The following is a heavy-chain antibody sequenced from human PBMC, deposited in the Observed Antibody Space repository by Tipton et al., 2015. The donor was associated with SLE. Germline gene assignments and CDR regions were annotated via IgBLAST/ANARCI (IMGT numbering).Heavy chain of an antibody. V-gene: IGHV4-59*11. CDR1: GGSFSEHH. Sequence: TLSLTCAVYGGSFSEHHWSWIRQPPGKGLEWIGYIYYSGSTNYNPSLKSRVTISVDTSKNQFSLKLSSVTAADTAVYYCARKDNDILTGYRPGDAFDIWGQGTMVTVSS. J-gene: IGHJ3*02. D-gene: IGHD3-9*01. CDR2: IYYSGST. CDR3: ARKDNDILTGYRPGDAFDI.